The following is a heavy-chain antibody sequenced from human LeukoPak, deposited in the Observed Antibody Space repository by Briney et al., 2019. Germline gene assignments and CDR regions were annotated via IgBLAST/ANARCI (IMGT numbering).Heavy chain of an antibody. D-gene: IGHD6-13*01. CDR2: INPNSGGT. Sequence: ASVKVSCKASGYTFTGYYMHWVRQAPGQGLEWMGRINPNSGGTNYAQKFQGRVTITRDTSISTAYMELSRVRSDDTAVYYCLRVRIATAGTSNYWGQGTLVTVSS. V-gene: IGHV1-2*06. CDR3: LRVRIATAGTSNY. J-gene: IGHJ4*02. CDR1: GYTFTGYY.